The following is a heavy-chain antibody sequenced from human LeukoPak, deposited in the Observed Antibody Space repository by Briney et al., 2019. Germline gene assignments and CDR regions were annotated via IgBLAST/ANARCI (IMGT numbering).Heavy chain of an antibody. CDR1: GFTFSSYG. V-gene: IGHV3-23*01. J-gene: IGHJ5*02. D-gene: IGHD3-10*01. CDR2: ISGSGGST. CDR3: AKRKALWFGVNWFDP. Sequence: GGSLRLSCAASGFTFSSYGMSWVRQAPGKGLEWVSAISGSGGSTYYADSVKGRFTISRDNSKNTLYLQTNSLRAEDTAVYYCAKRKALWFGVNWFDPWGQGTLVTVSS.